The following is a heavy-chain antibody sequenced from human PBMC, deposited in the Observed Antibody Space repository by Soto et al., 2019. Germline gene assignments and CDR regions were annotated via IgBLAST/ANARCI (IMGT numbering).Heavy chain of an antibody. CDR2: IRSIAHGDAA. D-gene: IGHD1-1*01. CDR1: GFSLSGSA. Sequence: GSLRLSCTASGFSLSGSATHWVRQGSGKGLEWVGRIRSIAHGDAAAYAASVRGRFTISRDDSLNTAYLEMNSLKPDDTAVYYCARHYPIGNNWNYFDYWGQGTLVTVSS. V-gene: IGHV3-73*01. J-gene: IGHJ4*02. CDR3: ARHYPIGNNWNYFDY.